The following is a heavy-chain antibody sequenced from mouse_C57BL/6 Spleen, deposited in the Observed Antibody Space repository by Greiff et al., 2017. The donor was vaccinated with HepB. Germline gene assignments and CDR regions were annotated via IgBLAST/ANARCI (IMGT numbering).Heavy chain of an antibody. CDR2: IDPNSGGT. J-gene: IGHJ4*01. CDR3: ARSIYYYGSSYVDYAMDY. CDR1: GYTFTSYW. Sequence: QVQLKQPGAELVKPGASVKLSCKASGYTFTSYWMHWVKQRPGRGLEWIGRIDPNSGGTKYNEKFKSKATLTVDKPSSTAYMQLSSLTSEDSAVYYCARSIYYYGSSYVDYAMDYWGQGTSVTVSS. V-gene: IGHV1-72*01. D-gene: IGHD1-1*01.